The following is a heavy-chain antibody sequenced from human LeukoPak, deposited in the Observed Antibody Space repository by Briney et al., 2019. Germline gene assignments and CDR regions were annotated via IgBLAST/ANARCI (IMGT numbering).Heavy chain of an antibody. Sequence: SVKVSCKASGGTFSSYAISWVRQAPGQGLEWMGGIIRIFGTANYARKFQGRVTITADESTSTAYMELSSLRSEDTAVYYCARGNGRITIFGEWLLVAFDIWGQGTMVTVSS. CDR3: ARGNGRITIFGEWLLVAFDI. V-gene: IGHV1-69*13. D-gene: IGHD3-3*01. CDR1: GGTFSSYA. CDR2: IIRIFGTA. J-gene: IGHJ3*02.